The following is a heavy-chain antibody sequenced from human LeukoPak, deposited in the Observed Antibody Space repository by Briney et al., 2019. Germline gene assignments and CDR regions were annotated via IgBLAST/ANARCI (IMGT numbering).Heavy chain of an antibody. Sequence: GGSLRLSWAASGFTFSSYAMSWVRQAPGKGLEWVSAISGSGGSTYYADSVKGRFTISRDNSKTTLYLQMNSLRAEDTAVYYCAKGPWLASFDYWGQGTLVTVSS. D-gene: IGHD6-19*01. J-gene: IGHJ4*02. V-gene: IGHV3-23*01. CDR3: AKGPWLASFDY. CDR1: GFTFSSYA. CDR2: ISGSGGST.